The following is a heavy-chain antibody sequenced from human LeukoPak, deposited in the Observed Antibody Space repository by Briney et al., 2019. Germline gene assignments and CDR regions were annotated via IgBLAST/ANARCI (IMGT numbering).Heavy chain of an antibody. Sequence: KPSETLSLTCAVSGGSISTSNRWSWVRQPPGKGLEWIGEIYHSGNTNYNPSLKSRVTISVDKSKNQFSLKLSSVTAADTALYYCARMSYNSSGYGIDYWGQGTLVTVSS. CDR1: GGSISTSNR. D-gene: IGHD6-25*01. CDR3: ARMSYNSSGYGIDY. J-gene: IGHJ4*02. V-gene: IGHV4-4*02. CDR2: IYHSGNT.